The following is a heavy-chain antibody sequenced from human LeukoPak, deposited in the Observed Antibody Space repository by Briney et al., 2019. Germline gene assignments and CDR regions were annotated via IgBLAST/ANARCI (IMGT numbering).Heavy chain of an antibody. D-gene: IGHD6-13*01. CDR3: ARRRSSSSWQFPFDY. CDR2: IDPSDSYT. V-gene: IGHV5-10-1*01. J-gene: IGHJ4*02. Sequence: GESLRISCKGSGYSFTSYWISWVRQMPGKGLEWMGRIDPSDSYTNYSPSFQGHVTISADKSISTAYLQWSSLKASDTAMYYCARRRSSSSWQFPFDYWGQGTLSPSPQ. CDR1: GYSFTSYW.